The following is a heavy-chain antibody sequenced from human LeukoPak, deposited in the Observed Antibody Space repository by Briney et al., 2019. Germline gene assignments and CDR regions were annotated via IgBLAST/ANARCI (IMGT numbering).Heavy chain of an antibody. J-gene: IGHJ5*02. V-gene: IGHV1-18*01. D-gene: IGHD5-18*01. CDR3: ARVRIQLWLLGGWFDP. Sequence: ASVKVSCKASGYTFTSYGISWVRQAPGQGLEWMGWISAYNGNTNYAQKLQGRVTMTTDTSTSTAYMELRSLRSDDTAVYYCARVRIQLWLLGGWFDPWGQGTLVTVSS. CDR1: GYTFTSYG. CDR2: ISAYNGNT.